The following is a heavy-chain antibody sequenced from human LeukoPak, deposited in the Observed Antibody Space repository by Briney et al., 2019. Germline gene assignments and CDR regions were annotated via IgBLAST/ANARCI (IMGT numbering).Heavy chain of an antibody. CDR3: ARRNGYSIGSYYFDY. V-gene: IGHV5-51*01. CDR2: IYPGDSDT. CDR1: GYSFTSYW. Sequence: GESLKISCKGSGYSFTSYWIGWVRQMPGKGLEWMGIIYPGDSDTRYSPSFQGQVTISADKSISTAYLQWSSLKASDTAMYYCARRNGYSIGSYYFDYWGQGTLVTVSS. D-gene: IGHD6-19*01. J-gene: IGHJ4*02.